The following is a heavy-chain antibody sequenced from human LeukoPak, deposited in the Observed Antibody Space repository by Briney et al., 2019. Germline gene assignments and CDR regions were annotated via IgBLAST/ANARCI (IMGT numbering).Heavy chain of an antibody. Sequence: ASVKVSCKPSGYTFTNYYIHCVRQAPGQGPEWVGWINPASAGAAFAPKFQRRVSMTWDSSITTAFMDLTSLRSNDTAIYYCARQLGNYYRAFDFWGQGTLVTVSS. CDR2: INPASAGA. J-gene: IGHJ4*02. D-gene: IGHD1-26*01. CDR3: ARQLGNYYRAFDF. V-gene: IGHV1-2*02. CDR1: GYTFTNYY.